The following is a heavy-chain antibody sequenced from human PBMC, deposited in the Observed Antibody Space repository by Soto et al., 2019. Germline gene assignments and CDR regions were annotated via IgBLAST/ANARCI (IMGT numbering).Heavy chain of an antibody. D-gene: IGHD6-6*01. V-gene: IGHV1-69*13. CDR3: ARDGPGGRYSSSYRY. Sequence: SVKVSCKASGGTFSSYAISWVRQAPGQGLEWMGGIIPIFGTANYAQKFQGRVTITADESTSTAYMELSSLRSEDTAVYYCARDGPGGRYSSSYRYWGQGTLVTVSS. J-gene: IGHJ4*02. CDR1: GGTFSSYA. CDR2: IIPIFGTA.